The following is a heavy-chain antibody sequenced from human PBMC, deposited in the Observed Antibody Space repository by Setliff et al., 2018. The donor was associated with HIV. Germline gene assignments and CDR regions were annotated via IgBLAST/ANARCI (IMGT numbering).Heavy chain of an antibody. CDR1: GYTFSTNA. CDR2: INAGDDNT. Sequence: ASVKVSCKVSGYTFSTNAIHWVRQAPGQRLEWMGYINAGDDNTRYSEKFQGRVTITRDTSANTAYMELSSLRSEDTAVYYCARGSCSGCCLSDYWGLGTLVTVSS. J-gene: IGHJ4*02. V-gene: IGHV1-3*01. CDR3: ARGSCSGCCLSDY. D-gene: IGHD2-15*01.